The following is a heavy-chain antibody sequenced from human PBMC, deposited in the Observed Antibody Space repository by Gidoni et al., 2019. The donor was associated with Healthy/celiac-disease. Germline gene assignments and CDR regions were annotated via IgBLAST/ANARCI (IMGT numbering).Heavy chain of an antibody. CDR1: GGSFSGYY. V-gene: IGHV4-34*01. CDR3: ARSHYDSQSVDY. Sequence: QVQLQQWGTGLLKPSETLSLTCAVYGGSFSGYYWSWIRQPPGKGLEWIGEINHSGSTNYNPSLKSRVTISVDTSKNQFSLKLSSVTAADTAVYYCARSHYDSQSVDYWGQGTLVTVSS. J-gene: IGHJ4*02. CDR2: INHSGST. D-gene: IGHD3-22*01.